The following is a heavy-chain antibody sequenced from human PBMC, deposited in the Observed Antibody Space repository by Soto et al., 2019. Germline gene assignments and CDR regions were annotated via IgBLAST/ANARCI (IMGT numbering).Heavy chain of an antibody. D-gene: IGHD5-18*01. CDR3: ARDRDNYGTMDV. CDR2: IYYGGST. CDR1: GASINNYY. V-gene: IGHV4-59*01. Sequence: QMQLQESGPGLVKPSETLSLTCTVSGASINNYYWSWIRQPPGKGLEWIGYIYYGGSTSYNPALKSRVTISVDTSKTQFSLMLGSVTVADTAVYYCARDRDNYGTMDVWGQGTAVTVSS. J-gene: IGHJ6*02.